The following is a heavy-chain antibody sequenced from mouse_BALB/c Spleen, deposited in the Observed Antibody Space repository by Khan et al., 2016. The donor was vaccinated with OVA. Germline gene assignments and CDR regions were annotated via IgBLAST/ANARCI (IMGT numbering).Heavy chain of an antibody. Sequence: VQLQQSGPEVVRPGASVKISCKASGYTFTDYNMDWVKQSHGKRLEWIGYIHPNNGDTGYNQQFKTKASLTVDDSSSTVHMELRSLTSEDAAVYYCARSGYGSFGYWGQGTLVTVSA. D-gene: IGHD1-2*01. V-gene: IGHV1S29*02. CDR3: ARSGYGSFGY. CDR1: GYTFTDYN. J-gene: IGHJ3*01. CDR2: IHPNNGDT.